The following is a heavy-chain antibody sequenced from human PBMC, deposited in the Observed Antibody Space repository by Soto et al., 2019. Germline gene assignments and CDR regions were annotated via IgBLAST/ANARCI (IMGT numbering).Heavy chain of an antibody. J-gene: IGHJ1*01. CDR2: IFPGDSDT. Sequence: GESLKISCKASGYSFTSQWIGWVRQMPGKGLEWVGIIFPGDSDTRISRSFQGQVTLSADKSISTAYLQWTSLKASDTAMYYCGSLPVGAFFEHFQHWGQGTVVTVSS. CDR1: GYSFTSQW. V-gene: IGHV5-51*01. D-gene: IGHD1-26*01. CDR3: GSLPVGAFFEHFQH.